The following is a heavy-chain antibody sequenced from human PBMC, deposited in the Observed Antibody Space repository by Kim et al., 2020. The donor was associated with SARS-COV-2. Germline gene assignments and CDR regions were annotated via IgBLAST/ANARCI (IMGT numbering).Heavy chain of an antibody. J-gene: IGHJ4*02. CDR3: ARETAVTGEYYFDF. V-gene: IGHV3-74*01. D-gene: IGHD6-19*01. Sequence: AASVKGRLTIARAHAKTTLYLQMNSLTDEDTAMYYCARETAVTGEYYFDFWGQGSLVTVSS.